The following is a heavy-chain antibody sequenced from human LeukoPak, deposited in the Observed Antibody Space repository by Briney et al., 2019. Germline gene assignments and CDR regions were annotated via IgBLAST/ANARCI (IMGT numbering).Heavy chain of an antibody. D-gene: IGHD1-26*01. Sequence: PSETLSLTCTGSGGSISSYYWSWLRQPPGKGLEWIWSIYYNGDTYYNASLKSRVTISVDTSKNHFSLKLNSVIAADTAVFYCARDPRQWELRGDFDYWGQGTLVTVSS. CDR3: ARDPRQWELRGDFDY. V-gene: IGHV4-59*12. CDR2: IYYNGDT. J-gene: IGHJ4*02. CDR1: GGSISSYY.